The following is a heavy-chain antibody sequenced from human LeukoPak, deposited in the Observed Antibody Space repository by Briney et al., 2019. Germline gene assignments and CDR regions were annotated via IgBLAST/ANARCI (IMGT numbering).Heavy chain of an antibody. J-gene: IGHJ4*02. Sequence: ASVKVSCKASGGTFSSYAISWVRQAPGQGLEWMGGIIPIFGTTNYAQKFQGRVTITADESTSTAYMELSSLRAEDTAVYYCAKDRRNTVPTISDYWGQGTLVTVCS. CDR3: AKDRRNTVPTISDY. CDR2: IIPIFGTT. D-gene: IGHD5-12*01. V-gene: IGHV1-69*01. CDR1: GGTFSSYA.